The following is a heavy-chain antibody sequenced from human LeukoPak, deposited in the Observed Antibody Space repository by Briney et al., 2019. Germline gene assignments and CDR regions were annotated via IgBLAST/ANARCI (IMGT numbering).Heavy chain of an antibody. D-gene: IGHD5-18*01. J-gene: IGHJ4*02. CDR2: SSGSGGST. CDR1: GFTFSSYA. V-gene: IGHV3-23*01. Sequence: GGSLRLSCAASGFTFSSYAMSWVRQAPGKGLEWVSASSGSGGSTYYADSVKGRFTISRDNSKNTLYLQMTSLRAEDTAVYYCAKDLEYSYGSGFDYWGQGTLVTVSS. CDR3: AKDLEYSYGSGFDY.